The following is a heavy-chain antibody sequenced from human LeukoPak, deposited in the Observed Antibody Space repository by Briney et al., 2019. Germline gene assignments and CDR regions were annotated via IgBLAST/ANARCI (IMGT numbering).Heavy chain of an antibody. D-gene: IGHD1-1*01. CDR2: IHDSGTT. V-gene: IGHV4-4*08. CDR3: ARVGDWNDLVY. CDR1: GGSIFTYY. Sequence: SETLSLTCTVSGGSIFTYYWSCIRQPPGKGLEWIGYIHDSGTTNYNPSLKSRVAISIDASKNQFPLKLSSLSAADTAVYYCARVGDWNDLVYWGQGTLVTVSS. J-gene: IGHJ4*02.